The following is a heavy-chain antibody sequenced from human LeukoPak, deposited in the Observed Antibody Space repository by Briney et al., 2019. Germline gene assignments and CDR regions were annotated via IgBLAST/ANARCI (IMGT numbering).Heavy chain of an antibody. CDR3: ARVDYGDYGFDY. J-gene: IGHJ4*02. V-gene: IGHV3-66*01. CDR1: GFTFSSNY. D-gene: IGHD4-17*01. Sequence: PGGSLRLSCAASGFTFSSNYMSWVRQAPGKGLEWVSVIYSGGSTYYADSVKGRFTISRDNSENTLYLQMNSLRAEDTAVYYCARVDYGDYGFDYWGQGTLVTVSS. CDR2: IYSGGST.